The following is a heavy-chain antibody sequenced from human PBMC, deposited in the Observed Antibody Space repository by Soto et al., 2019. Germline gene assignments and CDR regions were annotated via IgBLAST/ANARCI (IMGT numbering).Heavy chain of an antibody. CDR2: ISGSGGST. Sequence: EVQLLESGGGLVQPGGSLRLSCAASGFTFSSYAMSWVRQAPGKGLEWVSAISGSGGSTYYADSVKGRFTISRDNSKNTVYLQMNSLRAEDTAVYYCAKGYRGGSYPSHFDYWGQGTLVTVSS. V-gene: IGHV3-23*01. CDR3: AKGYRGGSYPSHFDY. CDR1: GFTFSSYA. D-gene: IGHD1-26*01. J-gene: IGHJ4*02.